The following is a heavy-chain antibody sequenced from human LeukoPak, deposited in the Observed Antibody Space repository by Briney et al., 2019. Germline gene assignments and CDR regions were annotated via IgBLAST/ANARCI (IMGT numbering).Heavy chain of an antibody. CDR2: IYYSGNT. CDR3: ARLVGASIPDYFDY. CDR1: GGSIGTYY. V-gene: IGHV4-59*01. J-gene: IGHJ4*02. D-gene: IGHD1-26*01. Sequence: SETLSLTCTVSGGSIGTYYWSWIRQPPGKGLEWIGYIYYSGNTNYNPSLKSRVTISVDTSKNQFSLKLSSVTAADTAVYYCARLVGASIPDYFDYWGQGTLVTVSS.